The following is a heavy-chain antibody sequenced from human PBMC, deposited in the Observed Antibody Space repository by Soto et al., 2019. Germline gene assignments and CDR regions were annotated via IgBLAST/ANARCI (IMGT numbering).Heavy chain of an antibody. J-gene: IGHJ5*02. CDR1: GYSISSGYY. Sequence: SETLSLTCTVSGYSISSGYYWGWIRQPPGKGLEWIGSIYHSGSTYYNPSLKSRVTISVDTSKNQFSLKLSSVTAADTAVYYCAREGVSGSFERGNWFDPWGQGTLVTVSS. V-gene: IGHV4-38-2*02. CDR3: AREGVSGSFERGNWFDP. D-gene: IGHD3-10*01. CDR2: IYHSGST.